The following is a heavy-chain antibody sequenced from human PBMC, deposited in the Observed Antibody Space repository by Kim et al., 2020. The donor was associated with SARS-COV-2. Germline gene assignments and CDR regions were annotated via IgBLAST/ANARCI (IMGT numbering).Heavy chain of an antibody. CDR3: AREGSGVPAAIGGLDY. Sequence: SETLSLTCAVYGGSFSGYYWSWIRQPPGKGLEWIGEINHSGSTNYNPSLKSRVTISVDTSKNQFSLKLSSVTAADTAVYYCAREGSGVPAAIGGLDYWGQGTLVTVSS. D-gene: IGHD2-2*02. J-gene: IGHJ4*02. V-gene: IGHV4-34*01. CDR1: GGSFSGYY. CDR2: INHSGST.